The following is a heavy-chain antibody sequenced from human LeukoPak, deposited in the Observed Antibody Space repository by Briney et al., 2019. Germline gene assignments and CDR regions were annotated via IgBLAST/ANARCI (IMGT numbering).Heavy chain of an antibody. CDR3: ARARALILTGYYKAFDI. J-gene: IGHJ3*02. CDR1: GYTFTSYD. CDR2: MNPNSGNT. Sequence: ASVKVSCKASGYTFTSYDINWVRQATGQGLEWMGWMNPNSGNTGYAQKFQGRVTITRNTSISTAYMELSSLRSEDTAVYYCARARALILTGYYKAFDIWGQGTMVTVSS. V-gene: IGHV1-8*03. D-gene: IGHD3-9*01.